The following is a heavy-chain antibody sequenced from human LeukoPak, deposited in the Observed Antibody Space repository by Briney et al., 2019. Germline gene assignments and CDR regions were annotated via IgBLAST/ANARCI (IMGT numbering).Heavy chain of an antibody. Sequence: TGGSLRLSCAASGFTFSTYXXXXVRQAXGKXXXWVSYISGSGSYIYXXDSVXXRFTXXRDNGKNSLYLQLNSLRAEDTAVYYCAMATDSYQFDYWGQGTLVTVSS. CDR2: ISGSGSYI. CDR1: GFTFSTYX. D-gene: IGHD5-24*01. J-gene: IGHJ4*02. CDR3: AMATDSYQFDY. V-gene: IGHV3-21*01.